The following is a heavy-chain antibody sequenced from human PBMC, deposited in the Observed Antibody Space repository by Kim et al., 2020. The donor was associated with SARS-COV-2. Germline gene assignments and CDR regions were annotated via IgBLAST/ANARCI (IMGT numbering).Heavy chain of an antibody. D-gene: IGHD3-16*01. V-gene: IGHV3-13*04. CDR3: ARDTGGGYFDY. CDR1: GFTFSSYD. CDR2: IGTAGDT. J-gene: IGHJ4*02. Sequence: GGSLRLSCAASGFTFSSYDMHWVRQATGKGLEWVSAIGTAGDTYYPGSVKGRFTISRENAKNSLYLQMNSLRAGDTAVYYCARDTGGGYFDYWGQGTLVTVSS.